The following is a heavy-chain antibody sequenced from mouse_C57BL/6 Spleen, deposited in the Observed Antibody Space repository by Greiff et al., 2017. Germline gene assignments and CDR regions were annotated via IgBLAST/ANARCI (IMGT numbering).Heavy chain of an antibody. D-gene: IGHD1-1*01. CDR3: ARPYEGY. CDR2: IDPSDSYT. J-gene: IGHJ2*01. Sequence: QVQLQQPGAELVMPGASVKLSCKASGYTFTSYWIHWVKQRPGQGLEWIGEIDPSDSYTNYNQKFKGKSTLTVDKSSSTAYMQLSSLTSEDSAVYYCARPYEGYWGQGTTLTVSS. V-gene: IGHV1-69*01. CDR1: GYTFTSYW.